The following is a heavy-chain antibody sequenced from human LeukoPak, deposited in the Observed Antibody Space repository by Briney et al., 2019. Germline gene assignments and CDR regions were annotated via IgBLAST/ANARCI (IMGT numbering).Heavy chain of an antibody. D-gene: IGHD4-11*01. CDR1: GFTFSNYW. J-gene: IGHJ6*03. CDR2: IKQDGSEK. CDR3: ARDSSNYLDYMDV. Sequence: PGGSLRLSCAASGFTFSNYWMSWVRQAPGKGLQWVANIKQDGSEKYYVDSVKGRFTISRDNAKNSLYLQMNSLRAEDTAVYYCARDSSNYLDYMDVWGKGTTVTVSS. V-gene: IGHV3-7*01.